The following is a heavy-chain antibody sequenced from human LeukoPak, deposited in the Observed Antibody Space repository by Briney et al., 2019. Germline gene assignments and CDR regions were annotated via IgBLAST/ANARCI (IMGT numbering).Heavy chain of an antibody. V-gene: IGHV1-69*01. Sequence: SVTVSFKAPGGTFSSYAISWVRQAPGQGLEWMGGIIPIFGTANYAQKFQGRVTITADESTSTAYMELSSLRSEDTAVYYCASTHSPRYCSSTSCSGSWFDPWGQGTLVTVSS. CDR1: GGTFSSYA. CDR2: IIPIFGTA. CDR3: ASTHSPRYCSSTSCSGSWFDP. D-gene: IGHD2-2*01. J-gene: IGHJ5*02.